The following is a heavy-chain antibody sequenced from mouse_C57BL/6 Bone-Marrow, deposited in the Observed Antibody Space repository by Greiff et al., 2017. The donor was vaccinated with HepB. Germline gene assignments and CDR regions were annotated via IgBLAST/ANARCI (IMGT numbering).Heavy chain of an antibody. CDR2: ISNLAYSI. CDR3: ARHWDDAMDY. CDR1: GFTFSDYG. J-gene: IGHJ4*01. D-gene: IGHD4-1*01. Sequence: EVQGVESGGGLVQPGGSLKLSCAASGFTFSDYGMAWVRQAPRKGPEWVAFISNLAYSIYYADTVTGRFTISRENAKNTLYLEMSSLRSEDTAMYYCARHWDDAMDYWGQGTSVTVSS. V-gene: IGHV5-15*01.